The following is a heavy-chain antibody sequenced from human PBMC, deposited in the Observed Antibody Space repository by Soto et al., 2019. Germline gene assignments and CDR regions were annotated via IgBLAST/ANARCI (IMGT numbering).Heavy chain of an antibody. CDR3: ARSRDCSSSSCYVYYYYGMDV. CDR1: GYTFTSYG. Sequence: ASVKVSCKASGYTFTSYGISWVRQAPGQGLEWMGWISAYNGNTNYAQKLQGRVTMTTDTSTSTAYMELRSLRSEDTAVYYCARSRDCSSSSCYVYYYYGMDVWGQGTTVTVSS. J-gene: IGHJ6*02. D-gene: IGHD2-2*01. CDR2: ISAYNGNT. V-gene: IGHV1-18*04.